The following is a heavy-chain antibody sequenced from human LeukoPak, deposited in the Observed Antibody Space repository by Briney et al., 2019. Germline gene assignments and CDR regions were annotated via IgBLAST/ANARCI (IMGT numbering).Heavy chain of an antibody. CDR3: ARVLYSSSWYLLDY. Sequence: GGSLRLSCAASGFTFSSYWMHWVRQAPGKGLVWVSRINSDGSSTSYADSVKGRFTISRDNAKNTLYLQMNSLRAEDTAVYYCARVLYSSSWYLLDYWGPGNPGHRLL. D-gene: IGHD6-13*01. V-gene: IGHV3-74*01. J-gene: IGHJ4*02. CDR1: GFTFSSYW. CDR2: INSDGSST.